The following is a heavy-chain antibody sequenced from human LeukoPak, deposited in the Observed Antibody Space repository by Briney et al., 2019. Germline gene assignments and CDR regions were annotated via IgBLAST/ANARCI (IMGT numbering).Heavy chain of an antibody. CDR2: ISGSGGST. CDR3: TRDSSGQWLVRAAFDI. J-gene: IGHJ3*02. V-gene: IGHV3-23*01. Sequence: GGSLRLSCAASGFTFNNFAMSWVRQAPGKGLEWVSAISGSGGSTYYADSVKGRFTISRDNSKNTLYLQMNSLRAEDTAVYYCTRDSSGQWLVRAAFDIWGQGTMVTVSS. D-gene: IGHD6-19*01. CDR1: GFTFNNFA.